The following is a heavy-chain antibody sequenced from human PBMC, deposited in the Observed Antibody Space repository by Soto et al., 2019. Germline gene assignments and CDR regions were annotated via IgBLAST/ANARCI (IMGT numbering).Heavy chain of an antibody. J-gene: IGHJ5*02. CDR3: ARERITMVRGVIITYNAAYNWFDP. CDR1: GGYISSGGYY. V-gene: IGHV4-31*02. D-gene: IGHD3-10*01. CDR2: IYYSGST. Sequence: SETLSLTCTVSGGYISSGGYYWSWIRQHPGKGLEWIGYIYYSGSTYYNPSLKSRVTISVDTSKNQFSLKLSSVTAADTAVYYCARERITMVRGVIITYNAAYNWFDPWGQGTLVTVS.